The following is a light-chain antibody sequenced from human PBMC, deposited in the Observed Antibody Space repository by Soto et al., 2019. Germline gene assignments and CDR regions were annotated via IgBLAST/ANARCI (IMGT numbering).Light chain of an antibody. Sequence: QSALTQPASVSGSPGQSITISCTGTSSDVGGHNYVSWYQQHPGKAPKNMIYEVNNGPSGVSDRFYGSKSGNTASLTISGLQAEDEAYYYCSSFTNSGTVVFGGGTKLTVL. CDR1: SSDVGGHNY. V-gene: IGLV2-14*01. J-gene: IGLJ2*01. CDR3: SSFTNSGTVV. CDR2: EVN.